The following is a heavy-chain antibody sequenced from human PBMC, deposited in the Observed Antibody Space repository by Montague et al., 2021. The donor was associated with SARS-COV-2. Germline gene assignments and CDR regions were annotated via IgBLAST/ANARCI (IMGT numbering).Heavy chain of an antibody. CDR3: AREIAASPDY. CDR1: GFSLSTSGMC. J-gene: IGHJ4*02. CDR2: IDWHDEE. Sequence: PALVKPTQTLTLTCTFSGFSLSTSGMCVSWVRQPPGKCLEWLARIDWHDEEYYSTSLKTRLTISKDTSKNQVVLTMTNMDPVDTATYYCAREIAASPDYWGQGTLVTVSS. D-gene: IGHD6-13*01. V-gene: IGHV2-70*11.